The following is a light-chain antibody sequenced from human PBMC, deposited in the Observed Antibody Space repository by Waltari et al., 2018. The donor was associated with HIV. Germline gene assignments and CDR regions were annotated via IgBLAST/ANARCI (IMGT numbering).Light chain of an antibody. CDR1: SSDVGGYDS. CDR2: EVV. Sequence: QSALTQPRSVSGSPGQSVTISCTGTSSDVGGYDSVSWYLQHPGKVPKLIIYEVVKRPEGVPVRFPGSKAGNTAALTISGLQTEDEADYFCCSYSGTYTYVLFGGGTKLTVL. V-gene: IGLV2-11*01. CDR3: CSYSGTYTYVL. J-gene: IGLJ3*02.